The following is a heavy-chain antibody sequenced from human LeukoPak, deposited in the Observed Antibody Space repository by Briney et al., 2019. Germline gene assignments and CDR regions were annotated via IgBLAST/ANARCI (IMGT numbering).Heavy chain of an antibody. V-gene: IGHV3-48*03. D-gene: IGHD1-1*01. CDR2: ISSSGSTI. CDR3: ARTRWLERRGGFDY. Sequence: PGGSLRLPCAASGFAFSSYEMNWVRQAPGKGLEWVSYISSSGSTIYYADSVKGRFTISRDNAKNSLYLQMNRLRAEDTAVYYCARTRWLERRGGFDYWGQGTLVTVSS. CDR1: GFAFSSYE. J-gene: IGHJ4*02.